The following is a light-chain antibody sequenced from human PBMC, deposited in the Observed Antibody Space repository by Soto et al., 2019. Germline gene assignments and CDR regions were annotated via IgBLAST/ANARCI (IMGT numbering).Light chain of an antibody. Sequence: QSVLTQPRSVSGSPGQSVTISCTGTSSDVGGYNYVSWYQQHPGKAPKLMIYDVSKRPSGVPDRFSGSKSGNTASLTISGLQAEDEDDYYCCSYAGSYTHVFGTCIKLTVL. CDR1: SSDVGGYNY. J-gene: IGLJ1*01. CDR2: DVS. V-gene: IGLV2-11*01. CDR3: CSYAGSYTHV.